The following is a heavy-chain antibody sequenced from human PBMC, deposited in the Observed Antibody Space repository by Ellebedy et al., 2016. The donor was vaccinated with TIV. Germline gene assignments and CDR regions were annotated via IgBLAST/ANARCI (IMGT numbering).Heavy chain of an antibody. D-gene: IGHD1-7*01. J-gene: IGHJ4*02. V-gene: IGHV3-23*01. CDR3: ARDENYVAEVIDY. CDR2: ISSGGIT. Sequence: GESLKISCAASGFTFSASGMTWARQAPGKGLEWVSGISSGGITYYADSVRGRFTISRDNSKNTLYLQMNSLRAEETAVYYCARDENYVAEVIDYWGQGTLVTVSS. CDR1: GFTFSASG.